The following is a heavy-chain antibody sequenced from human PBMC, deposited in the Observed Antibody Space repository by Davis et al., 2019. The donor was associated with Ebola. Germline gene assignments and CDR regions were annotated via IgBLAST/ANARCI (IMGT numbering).Heavy chain of an antibody. CDR3: ARGWLRGGLDV. CDR1: GDTVSINNVA. V-gene: IGHV6-1*01. D-gene: IGHD5-18*01. CDR2: TYYNSKWYN. J-gene: IGHJ6*04. Sequence: PSETLSLTCAISGDTVSINNVAWNWFRQSPSRGLEWLGRTYYNSKWYNDYARSVKSRITITPDTSKNQCSLHLNSVSPEDTAVYYCARGWLRGGLDVWGEGTTVTVSS.